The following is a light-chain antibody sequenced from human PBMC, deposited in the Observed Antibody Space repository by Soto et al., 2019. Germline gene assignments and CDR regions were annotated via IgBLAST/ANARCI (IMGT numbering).Light chain of an antibody. CDR3: SAYTSSSTLGV. J-gene: IGLJ2*01. CDR1: SSDVGGYNY. Sequence: QSALTQPASVSGSPGQSITISCTGTSSDVGGYNYVPWYQQHPGKAPKLMIYDVSNRPSGVSNRFSGSKSGNTASLTSSGLQADDEADYYCSAYTSSSTLGVVGGGTKLTVL. CDR2: DVS. V-gene: IGLV2-14*01.